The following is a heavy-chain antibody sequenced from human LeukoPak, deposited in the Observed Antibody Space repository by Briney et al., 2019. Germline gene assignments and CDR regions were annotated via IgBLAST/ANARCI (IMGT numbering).Heavy chain of an antibody. CDR3: AKDKAGHYYYYGMDV. CDR2: ISGSGGST. Sequence: GGSLRLSCAASGFTFSSYAMNWVRQAPGKGLEWVSTISGSGGSTNYAVSVKGRFTISRDNSKNTLYLQMNSLRAEDTAVYYCAKDKAGHYYYYGMDVWGQGTTVTVSS. J-gene: IGHJ6*02. D-gene: IGHD6-13*01. CDR1: GFTFSSYA. V-gene: IGHV3-23*01.